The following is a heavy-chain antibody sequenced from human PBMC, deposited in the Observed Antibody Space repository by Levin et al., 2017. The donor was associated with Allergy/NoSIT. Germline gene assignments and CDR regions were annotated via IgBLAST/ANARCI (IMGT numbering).Heavy chain of an antibody. D-gene: IGHD3-3*01. CDR2: ISSTGSTI. V-gene: IGHV3-48*03. J-gene: IGHJ4*02. CDR1: GFTFSSYE. Sequence: GESLKISCAASGFTFSSYEMNWVRQAPGKGLEWVSYISSTGSTIYSADSVKGRFTISRDNAKNSLYLHMNSLRAEDTAVYYCARQLGNFWSGYNYFDYWGQGTLVTVSS. CDR3: ARQLGNFWSGYNYFDY.